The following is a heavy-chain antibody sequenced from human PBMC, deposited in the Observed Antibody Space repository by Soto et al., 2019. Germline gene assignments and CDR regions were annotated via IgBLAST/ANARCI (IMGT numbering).Heavy chain of an antibody. CDR2: ISYDGSNK. CDR3: AKDYCTNGVCYNDY. V-gene: IGHV3-30*18. Sequence: QVQLVESGGGVVQPGRSLRLSCAASGFTFSSYGMHWVRQAPGKGLEWVAVISYDGSNKYYADSVKGRFTISRDNSKNTLYLQMNSLRAEDTAVYYCAKDYCTNGVCYNDYWGQGPLVTVSS. J-gene: IGHJ4*02. CDR1: GFTFSSYG. D-gene: IGHD2-8*01.